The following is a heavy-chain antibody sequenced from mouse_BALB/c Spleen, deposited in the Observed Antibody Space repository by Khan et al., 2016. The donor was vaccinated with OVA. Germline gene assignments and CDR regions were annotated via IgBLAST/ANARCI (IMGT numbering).Heavy chain of an antibody. CDR3: TKRNHGTRYAVDY. J-gene: IGHJ4*01. V-gene: IGHV2-3*01. Sequence: QVQLKESGPGLVAPSQSLSITCTVSGFSLTSYGVNWVRQPPGKGLEWLGVIWGDGNTNYHSALKSRLSISKDNSKSQVFLKLNSLQTDDTATYNCTKRNHGTRYAVDYWGRGTLVTVYS. CDR1: GFSLTSYG. CDR2: IWGDGNT. D-gene: IGHD2-1*01.